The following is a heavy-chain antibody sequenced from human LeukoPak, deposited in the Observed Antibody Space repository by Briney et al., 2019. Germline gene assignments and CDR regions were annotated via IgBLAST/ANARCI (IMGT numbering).Heavy chain of an antibody. V-gene: IGHV3-66*01. CDR2: IYSGGAT. J-gene: IGHJ4*02. CDR1: GFTVSNNY. CDR3: ARDPPAVAANTYG. Sequence: PGGSLRLSCAASGFTVSNNYMRWVRQAPGKGLEWASLIYSGGATFYAGAVKGRFTISRDGSKNTLYLQMNSLRAEDTAVYYCARDPPAVAANTYGWGQGTLVTVSS. D-gene: IGHD6-6*01.